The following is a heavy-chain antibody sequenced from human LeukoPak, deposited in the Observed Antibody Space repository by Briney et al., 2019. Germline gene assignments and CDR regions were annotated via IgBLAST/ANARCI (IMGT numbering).Heavy chain of an antibody. V-gene: IGHV3-21*01. CDR3: ARGVRIAAAGTFDY. CDR1: GFTFISYS. J-gene: IGHJ4*02. Sequence: GSLRLSCAASGFTFISYSRNWVRQAPGRGLEWVSSISSSSSYIYYTDSVKGRFTISRDNAKNSLYLQMNSLRAEDTAVYYCARGVRIAAAGTFDYWGQGTLLTVSS. D-gene: IGHD6-13*01. CDR2: ISSSSSYI.